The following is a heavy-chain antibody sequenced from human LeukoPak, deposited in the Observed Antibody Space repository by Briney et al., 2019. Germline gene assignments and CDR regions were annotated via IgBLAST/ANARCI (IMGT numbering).Heavy chain of an antibody. CDR1: GFTFSSYA. J-gene: IGHJ3*02. V-gene: IGHV3-23*01. Sequence: GGSLRLSCAASGFTFSSYAMSWVRQAPGKGLEWASAISGSGGSTYYADSVKGRFTISRDNSKNTLYLQMNSLRAEDTAVYYCSSSWDDAFDIWGQGTMVTVSS. CDR3: SSSWDDAFDI. D-gene: IGHD6-13*01. CDR2: ISGSGGST.